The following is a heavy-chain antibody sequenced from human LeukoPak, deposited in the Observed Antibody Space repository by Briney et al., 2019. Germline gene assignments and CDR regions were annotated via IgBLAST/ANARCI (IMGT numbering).Heavy chain of an antibody. CDR1: GFTFSSYS. J-gene: IGHJ5*02. D-gene: IGHD6-13*01. Sequence: GGSLRLSCAASGFTFSSYSMDWVRQAPGKGLEWVSSISSTSSYIYYAASVKGRFTISRDNAKSSLYLQMNSLRAEDTAVYYCARDKIPSAGTPRGFDPWGQGTLVTVSS. V-gene: IGHV3-21*01. CDR3: ARDKIPSAGTPRGFDP. CDR2: ISSTSSYI.